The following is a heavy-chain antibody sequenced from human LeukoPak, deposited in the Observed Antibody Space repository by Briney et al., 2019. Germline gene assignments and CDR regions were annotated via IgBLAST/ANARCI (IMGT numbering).Heavy chain of an antibody. Sequence: GGSLRLSCAASGFTFSSFSMNWVRQAPGKGLEWVSSISSSSSYIYYADSVKGRFTISRDNAKNSLYLQMNSLRAEDTAVYYCARRYYYGSGSWNWFDPWGQGTLVTVSS. V-gene: IGHV3-21*01. CDR2: ISSSSSYI. J-gene: IGHJ5*02. CDR1: GFTFSSFS. CDR3: ARRYYYGSGSWNWFDP. D-gene: IGHD3-10*01.